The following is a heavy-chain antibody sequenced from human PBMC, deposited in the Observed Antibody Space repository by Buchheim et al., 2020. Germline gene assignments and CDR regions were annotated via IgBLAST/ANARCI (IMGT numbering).Heavy chain of an antibody. V-gene: IGHV3-23*01. J-gene: IGHJ4*02. Sequence: EVQLLESGGGLVQPGGSLRLSCAASGFTFSSYAMNWVRQAPGKGPEWVSAISGSGGTTFYADSVKGRFTISRDNSKNTLSLQVNSLRAEDTAVYYCAKGVGQQLVPGYYWGQGTL. D-gene: IGHD6-13*01. CDR3: AKGVGQQLVPGYY. CDR1: GFTFSSYA. CDR2: ISGSGGTT.